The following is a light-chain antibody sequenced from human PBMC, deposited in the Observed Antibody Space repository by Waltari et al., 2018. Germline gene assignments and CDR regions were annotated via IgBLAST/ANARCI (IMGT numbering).Light chain of an antibody. CDR1: SSNIGDYNL. J-gene: IGLJ3*02. CDR2: SVN. V-gene: IGLV2-23*02. Sequence: QSALTQPASVSGSPGQSITIPCTGTSSNIGDYNLVSWFQHHPGKVPELVMYSVNQRPSGISVRFSGSKSGNTASLTISALQADDEADYYCCSWSTSGSWMFGGGTKVTVL. CDR3: CSWSTSGSWM.